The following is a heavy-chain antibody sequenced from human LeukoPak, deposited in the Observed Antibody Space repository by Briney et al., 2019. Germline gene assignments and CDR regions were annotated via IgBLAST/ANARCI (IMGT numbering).Heavy chain of an antibody. J-gene: IGHJ3*02. V-gene: IGHV3-30*04. CDR2: ISYDGSNK. CDR1: RFTFSSYA. Sequence: GGSLRLFCAASRFTFSSYAMHWVRQAPGKGLEWVAVISYDGSNKYYADSVKGRFTISRDNSKNTLYLQMNSLRAEDTAVYYCASVAFDIWGQGTMVTVSS. CDR3: ASVAFDI.